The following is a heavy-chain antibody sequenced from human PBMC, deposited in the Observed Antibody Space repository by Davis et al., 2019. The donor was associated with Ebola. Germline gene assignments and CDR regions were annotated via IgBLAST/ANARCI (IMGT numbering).Heavy chain of an antibody. CDR1: GFTLSNTW. CDR3: VREDIGLPGED. CDR2: TNWNGDET. Sequence: GESLKISCAASGFTLSNTWMSWVRQAPGKGLEWIAGTNWNGDETGYAASVKGRFTISRDNARNTLSLQMNSLTDGDTALYYCVREDIGLPGEDWGQGTLVTVSS. V-gene: IGHV3-20*04. J-gene: IGHJ4*02. D-gene: IGHD2-21*02.